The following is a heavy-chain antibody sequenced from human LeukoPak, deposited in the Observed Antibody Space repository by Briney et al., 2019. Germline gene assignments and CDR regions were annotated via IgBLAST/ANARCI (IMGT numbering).Heavy chain of an antibody. J-gene: IGHJ6*02. Sequence: GGSLRLSCAASGFTFSSYSMNWVRQAPGKGLEWVSSISSSSSCIYYADSVKGRFTISRDNAKNSLYLQMNSLRAEDTAVYYCARDLYSSTYGMDVWGQGTTVTVSS. V-gene: IGHV3-21*01. D-gene: IGHD6-13*01. CDR1: GFTFSSYS. CDR2: ISSSSSCI. CDR3: ARDLYSSTYGMDV.